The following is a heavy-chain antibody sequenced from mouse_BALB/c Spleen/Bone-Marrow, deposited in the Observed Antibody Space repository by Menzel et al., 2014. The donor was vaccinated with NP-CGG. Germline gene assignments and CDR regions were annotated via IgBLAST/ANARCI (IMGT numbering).Heavy chain of an antibody. Sequence: EVKLVESGGGLVQPGGSRKLSCAASGFTFSDYGMAWVRQAPGKGPEWVAFISNLAYSIYYADTVTGRFTISRENAKNTLYLETSSLRSEDTAMYYCARDIDGYYDYAMDYWGQGTSVTVSS. CDR2: ISNLAYSI. V-gene: IGHV5-15*02. CDR1: GFTFSDYG. CDR3: ARDIDGYYDYAMDY. J-gene: IGHJ4*01. D-gene: IGHD2-3*01.